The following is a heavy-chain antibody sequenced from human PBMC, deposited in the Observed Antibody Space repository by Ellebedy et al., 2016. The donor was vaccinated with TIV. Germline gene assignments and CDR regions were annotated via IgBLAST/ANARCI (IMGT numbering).Heavy chain of an antibody. V-gene: IGHV3-20*04. D-gene: IGHD2-15*01. CDR3: ARDQLGSNRRYGMDV. J-gene: IGHJ6*02. CDR1: GFTFDDYG. CDR2: INWNGGST. Sequence: GGSLRLSCAASGFTFDDYGMSWVRQAPGKGLEWVSGINWNGGSTGYADSVKGRFTISRDNAKNSLYLQMNSLRAEDTALYYCARDQLGSNRRYGMDVWGQGTTVTVSS.